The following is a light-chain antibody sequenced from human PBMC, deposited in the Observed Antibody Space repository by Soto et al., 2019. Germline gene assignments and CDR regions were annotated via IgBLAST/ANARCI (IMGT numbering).Light chain of an antibody. V-gene: IGKV3-20*01. CDR3: QQYGTSEII. J-gene: IGKJ5*01. CDR2: DTS. CDR1: QSLTNSF. Sequence: EIVLRQSPGTLSLSPGERATLSCRASQSLTNSFIAWYQQKPGKAPRLLIYDTSSMASGIPDRFSGSGSGTDFTLTISRLETEDFAVFYCQQYGTSEIILGQGTRLEI.